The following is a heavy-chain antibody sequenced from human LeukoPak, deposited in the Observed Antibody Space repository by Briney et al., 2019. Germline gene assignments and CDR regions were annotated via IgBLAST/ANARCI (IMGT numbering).Heavy chain of an antibody. V-gene: IGHV1-18*01. D-gene: IGHD2-21*02. CDR2: INAYHGNT. J-gene: IGHJ4*02. Sequence: ASVKVSCKASGYTFTNYGISWVRQAPGQGLEWMGWINAYHGNTNYAQKLQGRVTLTTDTSTSPAYMELKSLRSDDTAVYYCARDGGDLDYWGQGTLVTVSS. CDR1: GYTFTNYG. CDR3: ARDGGDLDY.